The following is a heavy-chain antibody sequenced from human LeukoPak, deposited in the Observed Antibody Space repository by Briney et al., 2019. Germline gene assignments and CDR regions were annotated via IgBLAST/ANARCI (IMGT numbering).Heavy chain of an antibody. D-gene: IGHD3-10*01. J-gene: IGHJ4*02. CDR3: AKGGWFGELFLFDY. V-gene: IGHV3-23*01. Sequence: GGSLRLSCAAPGFSFSSHAMSWVRQAPGKGLEWVSGISGSGGSTYYADSVKGRFTISRDNSKNTLYLQMNGLRAEDTALYYCAKGGWFGELFLFDYWGQGTLVTVSS. CDR1: GFSFSSHA. CDR2: ISGSGGST.